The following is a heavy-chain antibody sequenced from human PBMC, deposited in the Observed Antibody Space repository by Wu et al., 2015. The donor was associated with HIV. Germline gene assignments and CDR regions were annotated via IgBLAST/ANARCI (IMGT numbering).Heavy chain of an antibody. D-gene: IGHD3-10*01. V-gene: IGHV1-18*01. CDR3: ARGTYYYGSGSYSLTLDAFDI. CDR1: GYTFTSYG. CDR2: ISAYNGNT. Sequence: QVQLVQSGAEVKKPGASVKVSCKASGYTFTSYGISWVRQAPGQGLEWMGWISAYNGNTNYAQKLQGRVTMTTDTSTSTAYMELRSLRSDDTAVYYCARGTYYYGSGSYSLTLDAFDIWAKGQWSPSLQ. J-gene: IGHJ3*02.